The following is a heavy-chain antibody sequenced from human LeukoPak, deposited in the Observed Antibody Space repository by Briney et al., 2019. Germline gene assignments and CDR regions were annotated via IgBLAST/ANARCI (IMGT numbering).Heavy chain of an antibody. V-gene: IGHV5-51*01. Sequence: GESLKTSCKGSGYSFTSYWIGWVRQMPGKGLEWMGIIYPGDSDTRYSPSFQGQVTISADKSISTAYLQWSSLKASDTAMYYCARRKLKEKGYFDYWGQGTLVTVSS. CDR3: ARRKLKEKGYFDY. D-gene: IGHD1-26*01. J-gene: IGHJ4*02. CDR2: IYPGDSDT. CDR1: GYSFTSYW.